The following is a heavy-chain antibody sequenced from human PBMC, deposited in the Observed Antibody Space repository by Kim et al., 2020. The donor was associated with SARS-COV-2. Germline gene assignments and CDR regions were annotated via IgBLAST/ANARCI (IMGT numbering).Heavy chain of an antibody. J-gene: IGHJ4*01. V-gene: IGHV3-30*04. CDR1: GFIFSTYA. Sequence: GGSLRLSCAASGFIFSTYAMHWVRQAPGKGLEWVAVVSYDGSNKYYADSLKGRFTISRDNFKNTLYLQTSSLRAEDTAVYYCAREGEIPPTVTMLGYWG. CDR3: AREGEIPPTVTMLGY. D-gene: IGHD4-17*01. CDR2: VSYDGSNK.